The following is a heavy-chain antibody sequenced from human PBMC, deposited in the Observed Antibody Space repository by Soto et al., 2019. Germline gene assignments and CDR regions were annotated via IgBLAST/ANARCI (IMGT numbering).Heavy chain of an antibody. CDR2: ISDSGDST. J-gene: IGHJ4*02. Sequence: PGGSLRLSCAASGFIFSDYVMSWVRQAPGKELEWVSSISDSGDSTYSADSVKGRFTISRDNSKNTLYLQMNSLRAEDTAVYYCARKNVVVLGNYGFLWGQGTLVTVS. CDR1: GFIFSDYV. V-gene: IGHV3-23*01. CDR3: ARKNVVVLGNYGFL. D-gene: IGHD2-15*01.